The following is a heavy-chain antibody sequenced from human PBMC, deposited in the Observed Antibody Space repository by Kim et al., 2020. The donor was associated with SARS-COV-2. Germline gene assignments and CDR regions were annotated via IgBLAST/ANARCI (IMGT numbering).Heavy chain of an antibody. D-gene: IGHD6-19*01. CDR2: ISWNSGSI. CDR1: GFTFDDYA. Sequence: GGSLRLSCAASGFTFDDYAMHWVRQAPGKGLEWVSGISWNSGSIGYADSVKGRFTISRDNAKNSLYLQMNSLRAEDTALYYCAKDKGYSSGWYLDYWGQGTLVTVSS. CDR3: AKDKGYSSGWYLDY. J-gene: IGHJ4*02. V-gene: IGHV3-9*01.